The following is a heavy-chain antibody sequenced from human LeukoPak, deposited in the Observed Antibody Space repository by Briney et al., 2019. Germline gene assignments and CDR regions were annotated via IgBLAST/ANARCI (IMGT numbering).Heavy chain of an antibody. Sequence: GGSLRLSYAASGFTFSSYAMSWVRLPPGKGLEWVSAISGSGDSTYYADSVKGRFTISRDNSKNTLFLQMNSLRAEDTAVYYCAKSHASIWNVYDYWGQGTLVTVSS. CDR3: AKSHASIWNVYDY. D-gene: IGHD1-1*01. CDR2: ISGSGDST. CDR1: GFTFSSYA. J-gene: IGHJ4*02. V-gene: IGHV3-23*01.